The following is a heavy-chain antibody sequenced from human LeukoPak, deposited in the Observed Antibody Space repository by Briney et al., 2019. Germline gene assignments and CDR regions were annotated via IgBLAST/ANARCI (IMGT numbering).Heavy chain of an antibody. CDR2: INPNSGGT. CDR1: GYTFNVYY. Sequence: ASVTVSFKASGYTFNVYYMHWVRQAPGQGLEWMGWINPNSGGTNYAQKFQGRVTMTRDTSISTAYMELSRLRSDDTAVYYCARVYSGYDGFYYGMDVWGQGTTVTVSS. V-gene: IGHV1-2*02. CDR3: ARVYSGYDGFYYGMDV. J-gene: IGHJ6*02. D-gene: IGHD5-12*01.